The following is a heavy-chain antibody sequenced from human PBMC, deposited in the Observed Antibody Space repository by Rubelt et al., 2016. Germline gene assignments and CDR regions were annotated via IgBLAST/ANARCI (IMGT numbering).Heavy chain of an antibody. CDR3: AKGGPGFLDWPYYMDV. J-gene: IGHJ6*03. V-gene: IGHV3-23*01. CDR2: ISGTGDDS. Sequence: GQGLEWVSSISGTGDDSYYADSVRGRLTISRDNSKNTMYLQMNSLRAEDTAVYYCAKGGPGFLDWPYYMDVWGEGTTVTVSS. D-gene: IGHD3/OR15-3a*01.